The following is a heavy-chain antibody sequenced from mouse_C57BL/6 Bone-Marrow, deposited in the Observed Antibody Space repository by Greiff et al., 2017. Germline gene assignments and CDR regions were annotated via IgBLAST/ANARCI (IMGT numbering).Heavy chain of an antibody. Sequence: VQLQQSGAELVRPGASVTLSCKASGYTFTDYEMHWVKQTPVHGLEWIGAIDPETGGTAYNQKFKGKAILTADKSSSTAYMELRSLTSEDSAVYYCTREGSNYPFAYWGQRALVTVSA. CDR3: TREGSNYPFAY. V-gene: IGHV1-15*01. D-gene: IGHD2-5*01. CDR2: IDPETGGT. J-gene: IGHJ3*01. CDR1: GYTFTDYE.